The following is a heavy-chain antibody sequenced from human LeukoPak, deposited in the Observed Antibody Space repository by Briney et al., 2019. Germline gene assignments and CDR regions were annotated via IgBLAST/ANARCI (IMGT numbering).Heavy chain of an antibody. Sequence: PSETLSLTCTVSGGSISSGGYYWSWIRQPPGEGLEWIRYIYYSGSTYYHPSLKSRVTISLDTSKNQFSLKLSSVTAADTAVYYCARVTTVTTSFHFDYWGQGTLVTVSS. V-gene: IGHV4-30-4*01. CDR3: ARVTTVTTSFHFDY. CDR1: GGSISSGGYY. D-gene: IGHD4-17*01. J-gene: IGHJ4*02. CDR2: IYYSGST.